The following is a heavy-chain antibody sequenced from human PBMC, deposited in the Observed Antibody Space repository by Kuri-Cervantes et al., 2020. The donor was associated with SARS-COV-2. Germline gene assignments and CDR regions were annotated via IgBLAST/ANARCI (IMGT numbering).Heavy chain of an antibody. V-gene: IGHV3-33*08. J-gene: IGHJ5*02. Sequence: GESLKISCAASGITFSSYGMHWVRQAPGKGLEWVAVIWYDGSNKYYADSVKGRFTISRDNSKNTLYLQMNSLRAEDTTVYYCARGGDIVVVPAAIEFLRRFDPWGQGTLVTVSS. D-gene: IGHD2-2*01. CDR3: ARGGDIVVVPAAIEFLRRFDP. CDR1: GITFSSYG. CDR2: IWYDGSNK.